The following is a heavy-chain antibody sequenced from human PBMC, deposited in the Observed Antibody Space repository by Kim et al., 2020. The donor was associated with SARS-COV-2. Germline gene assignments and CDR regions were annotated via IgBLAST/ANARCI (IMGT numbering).Heavy chain of an antibody. CDR3: ARTVGSISSGMDV. V-gene: IGHV5-51*01. J-gene: IGHJ6*02. Sequence: YSPSFQGQVTISADKSISTAYLQWSSLKASDTAMYYCARTVGSISSGMDVWGQGTTVTVSS. D-gene: IGHD2-15*01.